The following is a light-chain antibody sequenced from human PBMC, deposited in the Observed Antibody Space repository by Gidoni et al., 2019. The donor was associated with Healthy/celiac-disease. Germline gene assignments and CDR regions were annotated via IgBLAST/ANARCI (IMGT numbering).Light chain of an antibody. CDR1: QSISSW. CDR2: KAS. J-gene: IGKJ1*01. CDR3: QQYNSYSCT. V-gene: IGKV1-5*03. Sequence: DIQMTQSPSTLSASVGDRVTITCRASQSISSWLAWYQQKPGKAPKLLIYKASSLESGVPSRFSGSGSGTEFTLTISSLQPDDFATYYCQQYNSYSCTFXPXTKVEIK.